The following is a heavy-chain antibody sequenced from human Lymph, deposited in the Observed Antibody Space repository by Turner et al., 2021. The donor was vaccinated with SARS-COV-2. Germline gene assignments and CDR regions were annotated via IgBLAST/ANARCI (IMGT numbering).Heavy chain of an antibody. V-gene: IGHV3-30*18. CDR1: GFTFSSYG. J-gene: IGHJ6*02. Sequence: QVQLVGSVGAVVQPGRSLRLSCSASGFTFSSYGMHWVRQAPGKGLEWVAVISYDGSNKYNADSVKGRFTISRDNSKNTLYLQMNSLRAEDTAVYYCAKVRSIFGVVIGGMDVWGQGTTVTVSS. CDR2: ISYDGSNK. CDR3: AKVRSIFGVVIGGMDV. D-gene: IGHD3-3*01.